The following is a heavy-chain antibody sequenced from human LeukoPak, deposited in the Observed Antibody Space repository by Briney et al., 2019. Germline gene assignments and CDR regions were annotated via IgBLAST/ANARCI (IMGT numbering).Heavy chain of an antibody. Sequence: PSETLSLTCTVSGGSISTYYWSWIRQPPGKGLEWIGYVYYSGGTNYNPSLKSRVTMSVDTSKNQFSLKLRSVTAADTAVYYCARDPSGSFFNWFDPWGQGTLVTVSS. J-gene: IGHJ5*02. CDR2: VYYSGGT. CDR3: ARDPSGSFFNWFDP. D-gene: IGHD1-26*01. V-gene: IGHV4-59*01. CDR1: GGSISTYY.